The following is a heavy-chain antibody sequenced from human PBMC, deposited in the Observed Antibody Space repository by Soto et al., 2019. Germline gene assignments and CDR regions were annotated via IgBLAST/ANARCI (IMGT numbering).Heavy chain of an antibody. Sequence: GGCLRLSCAASGFTFSRHAIHWVRLTPGRGLEWVLAISRDGSYIYYTDSVKGRFTVSRDNSKNTVFVQMNRLIPDDTALYFCARTRNGGVADSFDSWGQGTRVTVSS. D-gene: IGHD3-3*01. V-gene: IGHV3-30*04. CDR3: ARTRNGGVADSFDS. CDR1: GFTFSRHA. CDR2: ISRDGSYI. J-gene: IGHJ5*01.